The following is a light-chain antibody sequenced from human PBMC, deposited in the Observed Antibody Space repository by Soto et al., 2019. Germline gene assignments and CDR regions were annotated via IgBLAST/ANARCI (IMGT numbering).Light chain of an antibody. Sequence: EIVMTQSPATLSVSPGERATLSCRASQSVSSNLAWYQQKPGQAPRLLIYGASTRATGIPARFSGSGSGTEFTLTISSLQNEDCAVYYCQQYNNRPPKTFGQGTKVEIK. CDR3: QQYNNRPPKT. J-gene: IGKJ1*01. CDR1: QSVSSN. CDR2: GAS. V-gene: IGKV3-15*01.